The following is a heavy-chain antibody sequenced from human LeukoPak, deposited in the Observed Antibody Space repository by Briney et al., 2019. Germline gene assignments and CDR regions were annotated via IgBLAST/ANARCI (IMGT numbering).Heavy chain of an antibody. Sequence: SETLSLTCAVYGGSFSGYYWSWIRQPPGKGLEWIGEINHSGSTNYNPSLKSRVTISVDTSKNQFSLKLSSVTAADTAVYYCARRYCSSTSCYGRAHRYFDYWGQGTLVTVSS. CDR1: GGSFSGYY. CDR3: ARRYCSSTSCYGRAHRYFDY. V-gene: IGHV4-34*01. J-gene: IGHJ4*02. CDR2: INHSGST. D-gene: IGHD2-2*01.